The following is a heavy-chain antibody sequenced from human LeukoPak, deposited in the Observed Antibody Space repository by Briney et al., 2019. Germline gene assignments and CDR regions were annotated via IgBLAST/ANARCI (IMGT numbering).Heavy chain of an antibody. J-gene: IGHJ5*02. CDR2: ISAYNGNT. V-gene: IGHV1-18*01. CDR1: GYTFTSYG. Sequence: ASVKVSCKASGYTFTSYGISWVRQAPGQGLEWMGWISAYNGNTNYAQKLQGRVTMTTVTSTSTAYMELRSLRSEDTAVYYCAGSNLGDWLDPWGQGTLVTVSS. D-gene: IGHD3-16*01. CDR3: AGSNLGDWLDP.